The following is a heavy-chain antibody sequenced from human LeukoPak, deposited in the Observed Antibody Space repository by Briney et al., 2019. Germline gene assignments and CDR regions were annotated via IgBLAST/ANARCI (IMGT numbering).Heavy chain of an antibody. J-gene: IGHJ4*02. Sequence: GGSLRLSCAASGFTVSSNYMSWVRQAPGKGLEWVSVIYSGGSTYYGDSVKGRFTISRDNSKNTLYLQMNSLRAEDTAVYYCARDSTGVDDYWGQGTLVTVSS. CDR2: IYSGGST. CDR1: GFTVSSNY. D-gene: IGHD2-15*01. V-gene: IGHV3-53*01. CDR3: ARDSTGVDDY.